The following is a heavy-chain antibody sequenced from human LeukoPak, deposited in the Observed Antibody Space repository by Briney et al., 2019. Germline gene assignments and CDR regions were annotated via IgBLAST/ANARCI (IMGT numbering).Heavy chain of an antibody. CDR1: GGSFSGYY. V-gene: IGHV4-34*01. CDR3: ARVEFHGNFDY. Sequence: KPSETLSLTCAVYGGSFSGYYWSWIRQPPGKGLEWIGEINHSGSTNYNPSLKSRVTISVDTSKNQFSLKLSSVTAADTAVYYCARVEFHGNFDYWGQGTLVTVSS. D-gene: IGHD3-10*01. CDR2: INHSGST. J-gene: IGHJ4*02.